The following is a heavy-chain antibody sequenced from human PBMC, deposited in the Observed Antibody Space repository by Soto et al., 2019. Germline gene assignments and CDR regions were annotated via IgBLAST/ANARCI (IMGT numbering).Heavy chain of an antibody. CDR1: GFTFSSYG. CDR2: ISYDGSNK. J-gene: IGHJ6*02. V-gene: IGHV3-30*18. Sequence: PGGSLRLSCAASGFTFSSYGMHWVRQAPGKGLEWVAVISYDGSNKYYADSVKGRFTISRDNSKNTLYLQMNSLRAEDTAVYYCAKGSAWLRYYYYYYGMDVWGQGTTVTVSS. D-gene: IGHD5-12*01. CDR3: AKGSAWLRYYYYYYGMDV.